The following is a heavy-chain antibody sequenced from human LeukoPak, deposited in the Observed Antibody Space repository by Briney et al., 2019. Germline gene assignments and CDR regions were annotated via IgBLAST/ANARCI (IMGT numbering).Heavy chain of an antibody. D-gene: IGHD6-25*01. V-gene: IGHV3-9*01. Sequence: GGALRLSCVASGFNFNDYAMHWVRQVPGKGLEWVAGINWNSGTKDYAHSVKSRFIISRDYAQRSLSLKMNSLATEDTAFYYCAKAAADWYFDVWGRGNLVTVSS. CDR3: AKAAADWYFDV. J-gene: IGHJ2*01. CDR2: INWNSGTK. CDR1: GFNFNDYA.